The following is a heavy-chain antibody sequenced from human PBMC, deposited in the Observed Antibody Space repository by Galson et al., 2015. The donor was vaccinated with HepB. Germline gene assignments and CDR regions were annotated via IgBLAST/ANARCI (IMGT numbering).Heavy chain of an antibody. CDR3: AREIIAAAGMGFDY. V-gene: IGHV1-18*04. J-gene: IGHJ4*02. Sequence: SVTVSCKASGSTFTSYGISWVRQAPGQGLEWMGWISAYNGNTNYAQKLQGRVTMTTDTSTSTAYMELRSLRSDDTAVYYCAREIIAAAGMGFDYWGQGTLVTVSS. CDR2: ISAYNGNT. D-gene: IGHD6-13*01. CDR1: GSTFTSYG.